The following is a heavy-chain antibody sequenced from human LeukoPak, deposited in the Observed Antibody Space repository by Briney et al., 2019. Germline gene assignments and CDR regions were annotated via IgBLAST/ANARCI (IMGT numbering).Heavy chain of an antibody. CDR1: GGSFSGYY. V-gene: IGHV4-34*01. J-gene: IGHJ4*02. Sequence: SETLSLTCAVYGGSFSGYYWSWIRQPPGKGLEWIGEIKHSGSTNYNPSLKSRVTISVDTSKNQFSLKLSSATAAGTAVYYCARGSLLRYFDWLWDYWGQGTLVTVSS. D-gene: IGHD3-9*01. CDR3: ARGSLLRYFDWLWDY. CDR2: IKHSGST.